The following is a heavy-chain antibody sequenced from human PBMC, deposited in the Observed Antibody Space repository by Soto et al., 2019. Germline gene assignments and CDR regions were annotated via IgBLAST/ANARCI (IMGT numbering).Heavy chain of an antibody. J-gene: IGHJ4*02. V-gene: IGHV5-51*01. CDR2: IYSRDSDT. CDR1: GYIFTNFF. Sequence: PGESLNISCQLSGYIFTNFFIFWVRERPGKGLEWMGIIYSRDSDTRYSPSFQGQVTISVDSSISTAYLQWSSLKASDTAIYYCARANYNKNDGDFDSWGQGTLVTVSS. CDR3: ARANYNKNDGDFDS. D-gene: IGHD3-22*01.